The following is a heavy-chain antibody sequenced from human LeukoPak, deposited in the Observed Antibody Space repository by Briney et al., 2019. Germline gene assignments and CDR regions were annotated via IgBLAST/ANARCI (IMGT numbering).Heavy chain of an antibody. J-gene: IGHJ5*02. Sequence: PGGSLRLSCAASGFSFSSYSMNWVRQAPGKGLEWVSSITTSSSYIYYADSVKGRFTISRDNAKNSLFPQMNSLRAEDTAVYYCATDLIHYYASGAKTWGQGTLVTVSS. CDR3: ATDLIHYYASGAKT. D-gene: IGHD3-10*01. CDR1: GFSFSSYS. V-gene: IGHV3-21*01. CDR2: ITTSSSYI.